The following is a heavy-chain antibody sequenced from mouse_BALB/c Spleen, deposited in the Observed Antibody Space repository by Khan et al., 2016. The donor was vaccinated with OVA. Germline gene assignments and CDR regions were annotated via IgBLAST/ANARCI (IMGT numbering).Heavy chain of an antibody. J-gene: IGHJ2*01. CDR1: GYTFTSYT. V-gene: IGHV1-4*01. CDR3: ARTHER. CDR2: INHSSGYT. Sequence: QVQLKQSGAELARPGASVKMSCKASGYTFTSYTMHWVKQRPGQGLEWIGYINHSSGYTKYNQKLKDKATLTADKSSSPAYMQLSSLTSEDSSVYYCARTHERWGQGTTLTVSS.